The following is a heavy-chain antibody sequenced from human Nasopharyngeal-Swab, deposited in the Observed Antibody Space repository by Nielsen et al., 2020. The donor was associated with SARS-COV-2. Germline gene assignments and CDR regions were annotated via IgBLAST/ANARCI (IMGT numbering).Heavy chain of an antibody. CDR3: ARDEGAHNS. J-gene: IGHJ4*02. V-gene: IGHV6-1*01. D-gene: IGHD3-16*01. CDR2: TYYRSQWYS. CDR1: GDSVSRNNAA. Sequence: SQTLSLTCAISGDSVSRNNAAWNWIRQSPSKGLEWLGRTYYRSQWYSDYAVSVKSRITINPDTAKNQFSLQLNSVTPEDTAVYYCARDEGAHNSWGQGTLVTVSS.